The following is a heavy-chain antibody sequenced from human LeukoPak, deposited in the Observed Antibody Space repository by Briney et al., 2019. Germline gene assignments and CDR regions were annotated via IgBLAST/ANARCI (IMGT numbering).Heavy chain of an antibody. V-gene: IGHV1-8*01. CDR3: ARKIAAAGTGFDY. Sequence: GASVKVSCKASGYTFTSYDINWVRQATGQGLEWMGWMNPNSGNTGYAQKFQGRVTMNRNTSISTAYMELSSLRSEDTAVYYCARKIAAAGTGFDYWGQGTLVTVSS. J-gene: IGHJ4*02. CDR2: MNPNSGNT. CDR1: GYTFTSYD. D-gene: IGHD6-13*01.